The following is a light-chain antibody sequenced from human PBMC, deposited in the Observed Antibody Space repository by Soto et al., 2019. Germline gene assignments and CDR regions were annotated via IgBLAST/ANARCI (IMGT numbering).Light chain of an antibody. Sequence: DIHLTQSPSTLSTSVGARVTITCRASQSVSYWLAWYQQKPGKAPNLLIYDGSTLASGVPPRFSGGGFGTEFTLNISSLQPDDSAMYYCQQYNTYSQAFGPGTRVEIK. CDR3: QQYNTYSQA. J-gene: IGKJ3*01. CDR1: QSVSYW. CDR2: DGS. V-gene: IGKV1-5*01.